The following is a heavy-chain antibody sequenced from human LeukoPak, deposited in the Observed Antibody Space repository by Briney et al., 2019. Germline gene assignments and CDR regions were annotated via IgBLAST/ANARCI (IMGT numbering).Heavy chain of an antibody. CDR2: IYSTGST. V-gene: IGHV4-4*07. CDR1: GGSINSYY. J-gene: IGHJ4*02. CDR3: ARDGGQSWNFDC. Sequence: PSETLSLTCTVSGGSINSYYWSWIRQPAGKGLEWIGRIYSTGSTNYNPSLMSRVTMSVDTSKNQFSLKLSSVTAAGTAVYYCARDGGQSWNFDCWGQGTLVTVSS. D-gene: IGHD3-3*01.